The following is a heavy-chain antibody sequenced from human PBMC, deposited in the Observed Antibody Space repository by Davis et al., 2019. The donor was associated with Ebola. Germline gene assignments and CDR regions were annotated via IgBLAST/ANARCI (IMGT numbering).Heavy chain of an antibody. V-gene: IGHV4-4*02. CDR1: GGSISSSNW. J-gene: IGHJ5*02. D-gene: IGHD2-15*01. CDR2: IYHSGST. Sequence: MPGGSLRLSCAVSGGSISSSNWWSWVRQPPGKGLEWIGEIYHSGSTNYNPSLKSRVTISVDTSKNQFSLKLSSVTAADTAVYYCAREVGYCSGGSCYSGWFDPWGQGTLVTVSS. CDR3: AREVGYCSGGSCYSGWFDP.